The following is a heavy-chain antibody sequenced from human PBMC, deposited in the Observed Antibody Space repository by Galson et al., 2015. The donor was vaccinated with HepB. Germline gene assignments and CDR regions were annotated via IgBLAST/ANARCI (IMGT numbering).Heavy chain of an antibody. CDR2: ISGSAGST. Sequence: SLRLSCAASGFSFSSYAMSWVRQAPGKGLEWVSVISGSAGSTHYADSVGGRFTISRDNSKNTLHLQMNSLRAEDTAVYYCAKSYRHGGNGDDAFDIWGQGTMVTVSS. D-gene: IGHD4-23*01. CDR3: AKSYRHGGNGDDAFDI. CDR1: GFSFSSYA. J-gene: IGHJ3*02. V-gene: IGHV3-23*01.